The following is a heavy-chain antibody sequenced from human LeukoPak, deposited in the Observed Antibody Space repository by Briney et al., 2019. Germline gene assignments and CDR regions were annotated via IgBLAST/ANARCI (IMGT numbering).Heavy chain of an antibody. V-gene: IGHV3-7*01. J-gene: IGHJ4*02. CDR3: ARDKIVGPTTLDY. CDR1: GFTVSSNY. D-gene: IGHD1-26*01. Sequence: GGSLRLSCAASGFTVSSNYMSWVRQTPEKGLEWVANIKQDGNEKYYVDSVKGRFTISRDNAKNSLYLQMNSLRADDTAVYYCARDKIVGPTTLDYWGQGTLVTVSS. CDR2: IKQDGNEK.